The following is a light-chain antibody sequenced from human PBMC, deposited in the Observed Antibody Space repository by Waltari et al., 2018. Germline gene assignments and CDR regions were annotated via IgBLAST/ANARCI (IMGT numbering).Light chain of an antibody. Sequence: DIVMTQSPDSLAVSLGERATINCKSSQSVLYSSSNKSYLTWYQQKPGQPPKLLIYWASTRESGVPYRFSGSGSGTDFTLTISSLQAEDVAVYYCHQYYSTPWTFGQGTKVEIK. V-gene: IGKV4-1*01. CDR3: HQYYSTPWT. CDR1: QSVLYSSSNKSY. J-gene: IGKJ1*01. CDR2: WAS.